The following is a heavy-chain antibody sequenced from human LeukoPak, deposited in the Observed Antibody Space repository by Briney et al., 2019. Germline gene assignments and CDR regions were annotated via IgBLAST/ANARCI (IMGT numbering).Heavy chain of an antibody. CDR3: ARDGYLAVDY. V-gene: IGHV4-59*01. Sequence: PSETLSLTCTVSGGPISSYYWSWIRQPPGKGLEWIGYIYYSGSTNYNPSLKSRVTISVDTSKNQFSLKLSSVTAADTAVYYCARDGYLAVDYWGQGTLVTVSS. CDR1: GGPISSYY. J-gene: IGHJ4*02. CDR2: IYYSGST. D-gene: IGHD2-2*03.